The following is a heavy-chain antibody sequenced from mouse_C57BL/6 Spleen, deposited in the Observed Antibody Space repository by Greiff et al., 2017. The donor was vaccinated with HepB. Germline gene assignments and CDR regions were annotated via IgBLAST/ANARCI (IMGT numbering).Heavy chain of an antibody. J-gene: IGHJ2*01. Sequence: VHVKQSVAELVRPGASVKLSCTASGFNIKNTYMHWVKQRPEQGLEWIGRIDPANGNTKYAPKFQGKATITADTSSNTAYLQLSSLTSEDTAIYYCARGYYGRPYYFDYWGQGTTLTVSS. CDR1: GFNIKNTY. CDR2: IDPANGNT. V-gene: IGHV14-3*01. CDR3: ARGYYGRPYYFDY. D-gene: IGHD1-1*01.